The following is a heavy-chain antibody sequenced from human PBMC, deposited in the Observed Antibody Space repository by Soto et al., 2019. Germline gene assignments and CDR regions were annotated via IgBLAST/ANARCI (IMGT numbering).Heavy chain of an antibody. J-gene: IGHJ4*02. D-gene: IGHD3-22*01. Sequence: PSDTLSLTCTVSGGSISISSYYWGWIRHPPGKGLEWIGSIYYSGSTYYNPSLKSRVTISVDTSKNQFSLKLSSVTAADTAVYYCAIPSSYYYDSSGHNEYYFDYWGQGTLVTVSS. CDR2: IYYSGST. CDR1: GGSISISSYY. V-gene: IGHV4-39*01. CDR3: AIPSSYYYDSSGHNEYYFDY.